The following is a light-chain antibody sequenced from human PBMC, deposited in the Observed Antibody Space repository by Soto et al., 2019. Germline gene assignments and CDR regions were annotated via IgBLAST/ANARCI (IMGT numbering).Light chain of an antibody. V-gene: IGLV2-8*01. CDR1: SSDVGGYNY. J-gene: IGLJ3*02. CDR2: EVT. Sequence: QSVLNQPPSASGSPGQSVTISCTGTSSDVGGYNYVSWYQQYPGRAPKLMIYEVTKRPSGVPDRFSGSKSGNTASLTVSGLQAEYEADYYCSSYAASNNFYFVFGGGTKLTVL. CDR3: SSYAASNNFYFV.